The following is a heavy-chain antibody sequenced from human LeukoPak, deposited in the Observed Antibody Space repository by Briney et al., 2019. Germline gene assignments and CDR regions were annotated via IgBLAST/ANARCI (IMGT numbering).Heavy chain of an antibody. D-gene: IGHD3-22*01. Sequence: GGSLRLSCAVSGLTLSNYGMSWVRQAPGKGLEWVAGISDSGGRTNYADSVKGRFTISRDNPKNTLYLQMNSLRPEDTAVYFCAKRGVVIRVILVGFHKEAYYFDSWGQGVLATVSS. V-gene: IGHV3-23*01. CDR3: AKRGVVIRVILVGFHKEAYYFDS. CDR1: GLTLSNYG. CDR2: ISDSGGRT. J-gene: IGHJ4*02.